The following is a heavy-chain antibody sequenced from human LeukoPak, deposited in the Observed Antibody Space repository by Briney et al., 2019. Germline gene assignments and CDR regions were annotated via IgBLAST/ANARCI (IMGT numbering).Heavy chain of an antibody. CDR2: INHSGST. CDR1: GASISSGSYY. CDR3: ARKDGSGYYFDY. D-gene: IGHD3-10*01. V-gene: IGHV4-39*07. Sequence: SQTLSLTCTVSGASISSGSYYWSWIRQPPGKGLEWIGEINHSGSTNYNPSLKSRVTISVDTSKNQFSLKLSSVTAADTAVYYCARKDGSGYYFDYWGQGTLVTVSS. J-gene: IGHJ4*02.